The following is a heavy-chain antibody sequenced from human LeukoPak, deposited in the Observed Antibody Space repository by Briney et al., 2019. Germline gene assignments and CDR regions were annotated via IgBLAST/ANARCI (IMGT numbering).Heavy chain of an antibody. Sequence: GGSLRLSCAASGFTFSSYWMSWVRQAPGKGLEWVANIKKDGSEKYYVDSVKGRFTISRDNAKKSLYLQMNSLRAEDTAVYYCARVHPGSSLLIGEIDSWGQGTLVTVSS. CDR1: GFTFSSYW. J-gene: IGHJ5*01. CDR2: IKKDGSEK. D-gene: IGHD6-13*01. CDR3: ARVHPGSSLLIGEIDS. V-gene: IGHV3-7*04.